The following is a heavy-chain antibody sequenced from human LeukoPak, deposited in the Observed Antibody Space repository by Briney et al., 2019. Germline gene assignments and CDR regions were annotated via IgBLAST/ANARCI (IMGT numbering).Heavy chain of an antibody. CDR2: INWNGGSA. V-gene: IGHV3-20*04. Sequence: GGSLRHSCAASGFTFDNYGMTWVRHVPGKGLESVSGINWNGGSAGYADSVKGRLTVSRDNAKNFLYLQMNSLRAEDTALYYCARIVSGDYFDFWGQGSLVTVSS. CDR3: ARIVSGDYFDF. D-gene: IGHD3-10*01. J-gene: IGHJ4*02. CDR1: GFTFDNYG.